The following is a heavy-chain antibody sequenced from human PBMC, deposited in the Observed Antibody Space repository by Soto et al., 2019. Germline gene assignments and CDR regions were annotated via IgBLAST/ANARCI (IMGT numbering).Heavy chain of an antibody. J-gene: IGHJ5*02. CDR2: ISAYNGNT. CDR1: GYTFTSYC. CDR3: ARERYSSGWYWFDP. D-gene: IGHD6-19*01. V-gene: IGHV1-18*01. Sequence: ASVKVSCKASGYTFTSYCISWVRQAPGQGLEWMGWISAYNGNTNYAQKLQGRVTMTTDTSTSTAYMELRSLRSDDTAVYYCARERYSSGWYWFDPWGQGTLVTVSS.